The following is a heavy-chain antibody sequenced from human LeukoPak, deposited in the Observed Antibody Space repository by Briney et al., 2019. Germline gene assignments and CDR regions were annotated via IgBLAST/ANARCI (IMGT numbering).Heavy chain of an antibody. Sequence: GGSLRLSCAASGFTFSSFGMHWVRQAPGKGLEWVTFIRYDGSNKCHADSVKGRFTISRDNSKNTLYLQMNSLRPEDTAVYYCAKATLDGGSPKGDYYQMDVWGKGTTVTISS. J-gene: IGHJ6*03. CDR1: GFTFSSFG. CDR2: IRYDGSNK. CDR3: AKATLDGGSPKGDYYQMDV. V-gene: IGHV3-30*02. D-gene: IGHD3-16*01.